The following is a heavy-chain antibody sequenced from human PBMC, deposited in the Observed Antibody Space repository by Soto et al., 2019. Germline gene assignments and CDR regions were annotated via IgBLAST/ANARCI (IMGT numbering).Heavy chain of an antibody. CDR3: ARDGRWLQFSWVAFGI. CDR2: IYYSGST. V-gene: IGHV4-31*03. J-gene: IGHJ3*02. Sequence: QVQLQESGPGLVKPSQTLSLTCTVSGGSISSGGYYWSWIRQHPGKGLEWIGYIYYSGSTYYNPSLKSRVTITVDTSKNQFCLQLSSVTAADTAVYYCARDGRWLQFSWVAFGIWGQGTMVTVSS. CDR1: GGSISSGGYY. D-gene: IGHD5-12*01.